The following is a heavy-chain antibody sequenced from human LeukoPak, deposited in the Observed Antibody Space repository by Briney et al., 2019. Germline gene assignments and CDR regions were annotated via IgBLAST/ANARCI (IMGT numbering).Heavy chain of an antibody. V-gene: IGHV4-4*02. CDR2: IYHSGST. Sequence: PSGTLSLTCAVSGGSISSSNWWSWVRQPPGKGLEWIGEIYHSGSTNYNPSLKSRVTISVDKSKNQFSLKLSSVTAADTAVYYCARDLFMYNWNYPNWFDPWGQGTLVTVSS. J-gene: IGHJ5*02. D-gene: IGHD1-7*01. CDR3: ARDLFMYNWNYPNWFDP. CDR1: GGSISSSNW.